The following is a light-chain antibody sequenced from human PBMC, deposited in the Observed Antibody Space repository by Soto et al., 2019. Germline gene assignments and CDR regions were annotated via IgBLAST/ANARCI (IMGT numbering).Light chain of an antibody. CDR2: STD. CDR1: AGAVSTTNW. J-gene: IGLJ2*01. Sequence: QAVVTQEPSLVVSPGGPVTLTCASSAGAVSTTNWPNWFQQKPGQAPRALIYSTDNKHAWTPARFSGSLLGGKAVRDLSGAQPEDEAEYYCSLYYSGAHLVTGGGTQLTVL. CDR3: SLYYSGAHLV. V-gene: IGLV7-43*01.